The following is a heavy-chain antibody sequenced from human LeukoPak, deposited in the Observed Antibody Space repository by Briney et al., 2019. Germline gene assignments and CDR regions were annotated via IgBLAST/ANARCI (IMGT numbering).Heavy chain of an antibody. Sequence: ASVKVSCRASGYTFAAYYIHWVRQAPGQGLEWMGWINPNSGDTTLPQRFQGRVTMTRDTSIITAYMELSSLTSDDTGMYCCARGPTLGLGIWGQGTMVTVSS. CDR2: INPNSGDT. CDR1: GYTFAAYY. CDR3: ARGPTLGLGI. J-gene: IGHJ3*02. V-gene: IGHV1-2*02.